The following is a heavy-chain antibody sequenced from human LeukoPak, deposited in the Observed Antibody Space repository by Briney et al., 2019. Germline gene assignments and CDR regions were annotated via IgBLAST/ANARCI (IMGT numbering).Heavy chain of an antibody. Sequence: PSETLSLTCTVSGYSISSGYYWGWIRQPPGKGLEWIGSIYHSGSTYYNLSLKSRVTISVDTSKNQFSLKLSSVTAADTAVYYCARDGRFPPEVLPRYFDYWGQGTLVTVSS. D-gene: IGHD1-26*01. CDR2: IYHSGST. CDR3: ARDGRFPPEVLPRYFDY. V-gene: IGHV4-38-2*02. J-gene: IGHJ4*02. CDR1: GYSISSGYY.